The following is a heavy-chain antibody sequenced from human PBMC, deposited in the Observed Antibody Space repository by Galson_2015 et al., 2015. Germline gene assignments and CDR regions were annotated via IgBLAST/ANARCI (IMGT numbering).Heavy chain of an antibody. CDR1: GGSISSGSYY. D-gene: IGHD3-22*01. J-gene: IGHJ5*02. CDR3: AREAYYYDSSGYYYDWFDP. Sequence: TLSLTCTVSGGSISSGSYYWRWIRPPAGKGLEWIGRIYTSGSTNYNPSLKSRVTISVDTSKNQFSLKLSSVTAADTAVYYCAREAYYYDSSGYYYDWFDPWGQGTLVTVSS. V-gene: IGHV4-61*02. CDR2: IYTSGST.